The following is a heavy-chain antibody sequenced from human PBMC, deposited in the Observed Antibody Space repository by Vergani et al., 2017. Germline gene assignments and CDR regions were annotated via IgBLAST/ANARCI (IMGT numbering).Heavy chain of an antibody. CDR3: AREGVPRCCIVGAPDF. V-gene: IGHV3-7*01. Sequence: EVQLVESGGDFVQPGGSLTLSCAASGFNVGHYWMSWVRQAPGKGLEWVANIKEDGTEKYYLDSVKGRFTISRDIAENSIYLEMNSLRVGDTAVYYCAREGVPRCCIVGAPDFWGQGTQVTVSS. D-gene: IGHD1-26*01. CDR1: GFNVGHYW. CDR2: IKEDGTEK. J-gene: IGHJ4*02.